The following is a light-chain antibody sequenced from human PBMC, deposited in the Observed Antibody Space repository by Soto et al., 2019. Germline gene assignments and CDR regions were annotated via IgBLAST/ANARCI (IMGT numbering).Light chain of an antibody. V-gene: IGKV3-11*01. J-gene: IGKJ3*01. Sequence: EIVLTQSPATLSLSPGERATLSCRASQGVSSYLAWYQQKPGQAPRLLIYDASNRATGIPARFSGSGSGTDFSLTISSLEPEDFAVYYCQHRSNWPSFGPGTKVDIK. CDR2: DAS. CDR1: QGVSSY. CDR3: QHRSNWPS.